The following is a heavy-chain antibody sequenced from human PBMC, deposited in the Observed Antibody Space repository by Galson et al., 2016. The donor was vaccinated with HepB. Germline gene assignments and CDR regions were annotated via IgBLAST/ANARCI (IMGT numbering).Heavy chain of an antibody. Sequence: PALVKPTQTFTLTCNFSGFSLTSGVVGVGWLRQPPGKALEWLALIYGDDDKTFSPSLRSRVTITKDTSKNQVVLRLTNVDPLDTATYFCAHRQRGTTFDYWGQGILIAVSS. D-gene: IGHD1-14*01. CDR2: IYGDDDK. V-gene: IGHV2-5*02. CDR1: GFSLTSGVVG. CDR3: AHRQRGTTFDY. J-gene: IGHJ4*02.